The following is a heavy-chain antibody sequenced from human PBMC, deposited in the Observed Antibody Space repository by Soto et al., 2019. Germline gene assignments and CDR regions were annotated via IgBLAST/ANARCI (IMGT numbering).Heavy chain of an antibody. CDR2: IYWDDDK. Sequence: QITLKESGPTLVKPTQTLTLTCTFSGFSLSTSGVGVAWIRQPPGKALEWLALIYWDDDKRYSPSLKSRLTITKDTSKNQVVLIMMSMDPVDTATYYCAHLSRGVRGFYYYYYGMDVWGQGTTVTVSS. CDR3: AHLSRGVRGFYYYYYGMDV. J-gene: IGHJ6*02. V-gene: IGHV2-5*02. D-gene: IGHD3-10*01. CDR1: GFSLSTSGVG.